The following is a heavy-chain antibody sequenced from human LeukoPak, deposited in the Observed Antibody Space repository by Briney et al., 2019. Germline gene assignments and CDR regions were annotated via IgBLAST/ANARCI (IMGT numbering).Heavy chain of an antibody. Sequence: SETLSLTCAVYGGSFSGYYWSWIRQPPGKGLEWIGEINHSGSTNYNPSLKSRVTISVDTSKNQFSLKLSSVTAADTAVYHCARVGMYYYDSSGYCDYWGQGTLVTVSS. CDR1: GGSFSGYY. V-gene: IGHV4-34*01. D-gene: IGHD3-22*01. CDR3: ARVGMYYYDSSGYCDY. J-gene: IGHJ4*02. CDR2: INHSGST.